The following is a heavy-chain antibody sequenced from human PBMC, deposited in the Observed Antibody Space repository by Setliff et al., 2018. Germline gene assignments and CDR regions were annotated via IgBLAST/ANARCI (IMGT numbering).Heavy chain of an antibody. CDR3: AREGYYNFWSGFMDV. V-gene: IGHV4-59*01. Sequence: SETLSLTCTVSGGSISSYCWSWIRQPPGKGLEWIGYIYYSGSTNYNPSLKSRVTISVDTSKNQFSLKLSSVTAADTAVYYCAREGYYNFWSGFMDVWGQGTTVTVSS. CDR2: IYYSGST. D-gene: IGHD3-3*01. CDR1: GGSISSYC. J-gene: IGHJ6*02.